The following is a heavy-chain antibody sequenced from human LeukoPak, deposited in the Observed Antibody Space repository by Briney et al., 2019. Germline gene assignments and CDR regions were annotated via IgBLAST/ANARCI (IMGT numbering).Heavy chain of an antibody. CDR1: GYTFTSYG. CDR2: ISAYNGNT. J-gene: IGHJ6*03. Sequence: ASVKVSCKASGYTFTSYGISWVRQAPGQGLEWMGWISAYNGNTNYAQKLQGRVTMTTDTSTSTAYMELRSLRSDDTAVYYCARADIVVVPANYYYYMDVWGKGTTVTVSS. V-gene: IGHV1-18*01. D-gene: IGHD2-2*01. CDR3: ARADIVVVPANYYYYMDV.